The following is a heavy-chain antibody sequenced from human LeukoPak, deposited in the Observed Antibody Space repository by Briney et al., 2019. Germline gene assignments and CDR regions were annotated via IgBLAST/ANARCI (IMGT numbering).Heavy chain of an antibody. CDR1: GFTVSSNY. CDR3: ASKQQLGY. J-gene: IGHJ4*02. D-gene: IGHD6-13*01. V-gene: IGHV3-53*01. CDR2: IYSGGST. Sequence: GGSLRLSCAASGFTVSSNYMSWVRQAPGKGVEWVSVIYSGGSTYYADAVKGRFTISRDNSKNTLYLQMNSLRAEETDVDKCASKQQLGYWGQGTLVTVSS.